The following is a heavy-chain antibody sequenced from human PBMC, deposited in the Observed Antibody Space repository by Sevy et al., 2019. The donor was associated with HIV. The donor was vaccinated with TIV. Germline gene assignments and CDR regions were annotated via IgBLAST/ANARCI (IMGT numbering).Heavy chain of an antibody. J-gene: IGHJ4*02. CDR2: IKQDGSEK. D-gene: IGHD3-22*01. V-gene: IGHV3-7*01. CDR3: AGARAYYYDNSGYSFDY. Sequence: GGSLRLSCAASGFTLSSYWMSWVRQAPGKGLEWVANIKQDGSEKYYVDSVKGRFTISRDNAKNALYMQMNSLRVEDTAASYCAGARAYYYDNSGYSFDYWGQGTLVTVSS. CDR1: GFTLSSYW.